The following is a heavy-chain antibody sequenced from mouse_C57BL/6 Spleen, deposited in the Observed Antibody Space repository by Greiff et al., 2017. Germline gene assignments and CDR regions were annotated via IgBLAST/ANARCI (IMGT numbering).Heavy chain of an antibody. CDR1: GFTFSSYG. D-gene: IGHD1-1*01. CDR3: ARQGRITTVVGYFDV. Sequence: EVQRVESGGDLVKPGGSLKLSCAASGFTFSSYGMSWVRQTPDKRLEWVATISSGGSYTYYPDSVKGRFTISRDNAKNTLYLQMSSLKTEDTAMYYCARQGRITTVVGYFDVWGTGTTVTVSS. J-gene: IGHJ1*03. V-gene: IGHV5-6*01. CDR2: ISSGGSYT.